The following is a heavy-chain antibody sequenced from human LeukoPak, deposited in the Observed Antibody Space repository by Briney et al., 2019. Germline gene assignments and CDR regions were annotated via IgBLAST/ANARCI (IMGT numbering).Heavy chain of an antibody. CDR2: ISNDGGGT. J-gene: IGHJ5*02. CDR1: GFIFNNYG. CDR3: AKGGSGYFADL. D-gene: IGHD3-22*01. Sequence: QPGGSLRLSCAASGFIFNNYGLIWVRQAPGKGLQWVSAISNDGGGTIYADFVKGRFTISRDNSKNTLFLQMSSLRAEDTALYYCAKGGSGYFADLWGQGTLVTVSS. V-gene: IGHV3-23*01.